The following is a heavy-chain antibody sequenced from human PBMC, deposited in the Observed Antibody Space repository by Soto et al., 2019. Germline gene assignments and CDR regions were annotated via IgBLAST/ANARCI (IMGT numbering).Heavy chain of an antibody. Sequence: QPQLQESGSRLVKPSETLSLTCSVSGATVNGGSHSWTWIRQPPGKGLEWIGYIFHSGDAFYKPSLNSRVTISGDMSKNQFFLNLTSVTAADTAVYFCASIPRGDGDYAADSWGQGTLVTVSS. CDR3: ASIPRGDGDYAADS. V-gene: IGHV4-30-2*01. CDR1: GATVNGGSHS. J-gene: IGHJ4*02. CDR2: IFHSGDA. D-gene: IGHD4-17*01.